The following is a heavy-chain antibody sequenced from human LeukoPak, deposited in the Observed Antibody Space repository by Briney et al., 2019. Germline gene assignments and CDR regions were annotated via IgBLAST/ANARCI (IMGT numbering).Heavy chain of an antibody. V-gene: IGHV3-11*01. CDR1: GFSFSDYY. CDR3: AKDGGYYYGSGSYFDY. Sequence: GGSLRLSCAASGFSFSDYYMSWIRQAPGKGLEWLSYISNSGGTIYADSVKGRFTISRDNAKNSLYLQMNSLRAEDMALYYCAKDGGYYYGSGSYFDYWGQGTLVTVSS. CDR2: ISNSGGTI. D-gene: IGHD3-10*01. J-gene: IGHJ4*02.